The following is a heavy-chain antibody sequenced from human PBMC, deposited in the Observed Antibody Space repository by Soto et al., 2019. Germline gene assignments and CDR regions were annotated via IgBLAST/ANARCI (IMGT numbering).Heavy chain of an antibody. J-gene: IGHJ6*01. Sequence: ASVKVSCKVSRYIFTHFALQWVRQAPGQSLEWMGWINPDNGKTKYSQKFQGRVTITRDTSASTAYMELRNLRSEDSAIYYCARNLRYNNTYY. CDR1: RYIFTHFA. D-gene: IGHD3-10*01. V-gene: IGHV1-3*01. CDR2: INPDNGKT. CDR3: ARNLRYNNTYY.